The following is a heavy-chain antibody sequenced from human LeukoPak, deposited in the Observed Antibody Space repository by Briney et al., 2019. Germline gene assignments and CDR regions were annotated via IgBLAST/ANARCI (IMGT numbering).Heavy chain of an antibody. CDR2: TYYRSKWYN. CDR3: ARARSSSWSNWFDP. V-gene: IGHV6-1*01. Sequence: SQTLSLTCAISGDSVSRNWIRQSPSRGLEWLGRTYYRSKWYNDYAVSVKSRITINPDTSKNQFSLQLNSVTPEDTAVYYCARARSSSWSNWFDPWGQGTLVTVSS. CDR1: GDSVS. D-gene: IGHD6-13*01. J-gene: IGHJ5*02.